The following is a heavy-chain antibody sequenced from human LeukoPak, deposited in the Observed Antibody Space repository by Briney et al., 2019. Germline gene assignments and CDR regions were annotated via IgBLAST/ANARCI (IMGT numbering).Heavy chain of an antibody. D-gene: IGHD1-7*01. CDR2: IYYSGST. Sequence: PSETLSLTCTVSGGSISSGDYYWSWIRQPPGKGLEWIGYIYYSGSTYYNPSLKSRVTISVDTSKNQFSLKLSSVTAADTAAYYCATVTGTTGWFDPWGQGTLVTVSS. J-gene: IGHJ5*02. CDR3: ATVTGTTGWFDP. CDR1: GGSISSGDYY. V-gene: IGHV4-30-4*08.